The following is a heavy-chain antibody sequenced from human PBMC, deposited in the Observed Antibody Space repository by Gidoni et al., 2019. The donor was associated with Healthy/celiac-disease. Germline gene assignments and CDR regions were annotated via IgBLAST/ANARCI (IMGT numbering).Heavy chain of an antibody. D-gene: IGHD1-1*01. J-gene: IGHJ4*02. CDR3: AKDKTTRSDVADYFDY. Sequence: RQAPGKGLEWVSAISGSGGSTYYADSVKGRFTISRDNSKNTLYLQMNSLRAEDTAVYYCAKDKTTRSDVADYFDYWGQGTLVTVSS. CDR2: ISGSGGST. V-gene: IGHV3-23*01.